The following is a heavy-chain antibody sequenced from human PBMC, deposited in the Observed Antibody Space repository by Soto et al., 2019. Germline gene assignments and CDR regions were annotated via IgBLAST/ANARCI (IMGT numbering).Heavy chain of an antibody. D-gene: IGHD6-19*01. J-gene: IGHJ5*02. CDR1: GFTFNNAW. Sequence: EVQVVESGGGLVKPGESLRLSCAASGFTFNNAWMNWVRQAPGKGLEWVGRIKSETDGRTTDYADNVRGRFTISRDDSKNLLYLQLNSLKIEDAALYYCVPYPDITMSGTWGQGTLVTVSS. V-gene: IGHV3-15*07. CDR2: IKSETDGRTT. CDR3: VPYPDITMSGT.